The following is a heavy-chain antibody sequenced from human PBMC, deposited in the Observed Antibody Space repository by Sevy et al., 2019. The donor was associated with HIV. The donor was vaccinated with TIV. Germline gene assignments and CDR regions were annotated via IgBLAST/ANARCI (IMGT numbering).Heavy chain of an antibody. J-gene: IGHJ6*02. D-gene: IGHD2-2*01. V-gene: IGHV1-18*01. CDR2: ITTYNGKT. Sequence: ASVKVSCKASGYTFTNYGITWVRQAPGQGLEWMGWITTYNGKTNYVEKLQGRVTMTTDTSTSTAYMEFRSLRSDDTAVYYCARVHGLVPAAIYPNYGMDVWGQGTTVTVSS. CDR3: ARVHGLVPAAIYPNYGMDV. CDR1: GYTFTNYG.